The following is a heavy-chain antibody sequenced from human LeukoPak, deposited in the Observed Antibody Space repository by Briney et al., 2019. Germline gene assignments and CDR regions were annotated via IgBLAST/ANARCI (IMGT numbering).Heavy chain of an antibody. Sequence: ASVKVSCKASGYTFTSYYMHWVRQAPGQGLEWMGITNPSGGSTSYAQKFQGRVTMTRDTSTSTVYMELSSLRSEDTAVYYCARSAYCGGDCYSNYYYYYYMDVWGKGTTVTVSS. CDR3: ARSAYCGGDCYSNYYYYYYMDV. D-gene: IGHD2-21*01. V-gene: IGHV1-46*03. J-gene: IGHJ6*03. CDR1: GYTFTSYY. CDR2: TNPSGGST.